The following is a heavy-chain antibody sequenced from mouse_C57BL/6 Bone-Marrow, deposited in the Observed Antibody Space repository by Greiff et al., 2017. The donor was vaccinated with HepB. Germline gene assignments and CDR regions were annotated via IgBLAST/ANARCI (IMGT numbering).Heavy chain of an antibody. CDR3: ARDKDGSYAMDY. CDR1: GFTFSSYA. Sequence: EVHLVESGGGLVKPGGSLKLSCAASGFTFSSYAMSWVRQTPEKRLEWVATISDGGSYTYYPDNVKGRFTISRDNAKNNLYLQMSHLKSEDTAMYYCARDKDGSYAMDYWGQGTSVTVSS. V-gene: IGHV5-4*01. D-gene: IGHD2-3*01. CDR2: ISDGGSYT. J-gene: IGHJ4*01.